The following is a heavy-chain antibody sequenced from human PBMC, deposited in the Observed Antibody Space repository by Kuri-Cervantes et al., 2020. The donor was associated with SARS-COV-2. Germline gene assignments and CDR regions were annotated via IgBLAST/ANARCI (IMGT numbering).Heavy chain of an antibody. CDR3: ARDTAYYDYVWGRRNYGMDV. D-gene: IGHD3-16*01. CDR2: IKQDGSEK. CDR1: GFTFSSYW. J-gene: IGHJ6*02. Sequence: GESLKISCAASGFTFSSYWMSWVRQAPGKGLEWVANIKQDGSEKYYVDSVKGRFTISRDNAKNSLYLQMNSLRAEDTAVYYCARDTAYYDYVWGRRNYGMDVWGQGTTVTVSS. V-gene: IGHV3-7*01.